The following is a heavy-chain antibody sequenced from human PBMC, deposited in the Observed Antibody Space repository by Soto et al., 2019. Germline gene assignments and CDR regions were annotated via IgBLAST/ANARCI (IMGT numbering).Heavy chain of an antibody. CDR1: GYTFTSYG. D-gene: IGHD3-10*01. Sequence: QVQLVQSGAEVKKPGASVKVSCKASGYTFTSYGISWVRQAPGQGLEWMGWISAYNGNTNYAQKLQGRVTMTTYTHTTTAYMVPGSLRADYTAVYYCAREKGVGSGSYYCYCGQGTLVTVSS. CDR2: ISAYNGNT. J-gene: IGHJ4*02. V-gene: IGHV1-18*01. CDR3: AREKGVGSGSYYCY.